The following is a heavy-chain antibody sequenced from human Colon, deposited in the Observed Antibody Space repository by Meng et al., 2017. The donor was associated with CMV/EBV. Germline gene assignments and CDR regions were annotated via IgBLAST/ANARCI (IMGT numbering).Heavy chain of an antibody. CDR3: ARAVVVPAAIGLDY. CDR2: IYYSGST. V-gene: IGHV4-59*01. D-gene: IGHD2-2*02. Sequence: GSLRLSCSVSGASITTYYWSWIRQPPGKGLEWIGYIYYSGSTNYNPALKSRVTISVDTSKNQFSLKLSSVTAADTAVYYCARAVVVPAAIGLDYWGQGTLVTVSS. CDR1: GASITTYY. J-gene: IGHJ4*02.